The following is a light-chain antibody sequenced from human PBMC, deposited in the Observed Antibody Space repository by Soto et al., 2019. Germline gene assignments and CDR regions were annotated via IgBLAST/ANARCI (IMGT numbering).Light chain of an antibody. J-gene: IGLJ3*02. CDR2: EGS. Sequence: QSALTQPASVSGSPGQSITISCTGTSSDVGSYNLVSWYQQHPGKAPKLMIYEGSKRPSGVSNRFSGSKSGNTASLTISGLQADDEADYYCCSYAGSSTSFGGGTKLTVL. V-gene: IGLV2-23*01. CDR1: SSDVGSYNL. CDR3: CSYAGSSTS.